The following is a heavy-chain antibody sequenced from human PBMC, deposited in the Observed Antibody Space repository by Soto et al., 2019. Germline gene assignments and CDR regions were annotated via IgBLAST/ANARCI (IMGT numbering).Heavy chain of an antibody. CDR2: IYPGDSET. V-gene: IGHV5-51*01. D-gene: IGHD5-12*01. J-gene: IGHJ3*02. Sequence: GESLKISCKAAGNIFSNYWISWVRQLPGKGLESMGIIYPGDSETTYSPSFQGQVSISADKSLTTAFLQWSSLKASDTAMYYCARRGLDDDAYDIWGQGTMVTVSS. CDR1: GNIFSNYW. CDR3: ARRGLDDDAYDI.